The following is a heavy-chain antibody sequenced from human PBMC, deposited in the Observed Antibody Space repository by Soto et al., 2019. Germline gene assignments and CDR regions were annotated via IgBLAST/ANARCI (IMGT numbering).Heavy chain of an antibody. CDR3: ATVHNTSRSFDY. CDR1: GFTFNVNA. D-gene: IGHD1-20*01. Sequence: EVQLLESGGGLVQPGGSLRLSCAASGFTFNVNAMTWVRQAPGKGLEWVSTTGATGRTTYYAGSVKGRFTVSRDNSKNTLDMQMSSLRAEDAAVYYCATVHNTSRSFDYWGQGTLVTVSS. J-gene: IGHJ4*02. V-gene: IGHV3-23*01. CDR2: TGATGRTT.